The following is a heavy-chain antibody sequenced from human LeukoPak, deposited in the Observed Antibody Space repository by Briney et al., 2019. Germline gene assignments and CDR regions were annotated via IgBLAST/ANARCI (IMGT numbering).Heavy chain of an antibody. CDR2: ISISSSII. Sequence: PGGSLRLSCAASGFTFSSYSMNWVRQAPGKGREWVSYISISSSIIYYADSVKGRFSISRENAQSSLYLQMNSLRDEETAVYYCARHYGFWSGYQTRDYWGQGNLVTVSS. D-gene: IGHD3-3*01. J-gene: IGHJ4*02. CDR1: GFTFSSYS. V-gene: IGHV3-48*02. CDR3: ARHYGFWSGYQTRDY.